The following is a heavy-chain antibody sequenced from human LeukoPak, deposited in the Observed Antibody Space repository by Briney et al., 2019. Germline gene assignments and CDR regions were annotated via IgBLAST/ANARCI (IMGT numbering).Heavy chain of an antibody. D-gene: IGHD3-22*01. CDR1: AYSISSTYY. CDR3: ARLDSKTYYYDSSGYYYVGYFDY. Sequence: PSETLSLTCTVSAYSISSTYYWGWIRQPPGKGLQWIGSIYHSGTTYYNPSLKSRVTISVDTSKNQFSLNLSSVTAADTAVYYCARLDSKTYYYDSSGYYYVGYFDYWGQGTLVTVSS. CDR2: IYHSGTT. J-gene: IGHJ4*02. V-gene: IGHV4-38-2*02.